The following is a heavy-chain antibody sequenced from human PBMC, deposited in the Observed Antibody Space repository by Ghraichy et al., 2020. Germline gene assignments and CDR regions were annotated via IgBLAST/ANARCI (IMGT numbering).Heavy chain of an antibody. CDR1: GGSVSSGSYY. D-gene: IGHD4-23*01. J-gene: IGHJ3*02. CDR3: ARDSGGNGHHAFDI. CDR2: IYYSGST. V-gene: IGHV4-61*01. Sequence: SETRSLTCTVSGGSVSSGSYYWSWIRQPPGKGLEWIGYIYYSGSTNYNPSLKSRVTISVDTSKNQFSLKLSSVTAADTAVYYCARDSGGNGHHAFDIWGQGTMVTVSS.